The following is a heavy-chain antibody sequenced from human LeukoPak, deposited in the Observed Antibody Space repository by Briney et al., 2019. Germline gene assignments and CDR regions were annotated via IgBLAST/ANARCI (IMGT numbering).Heavy chain of an antibody. V-gene: IGHV3-21*01. CDR2: ITSSSAYI. CDR1: GFTFSSYA. J-gene: IGHJ3*02. Sequence: GGPLRLSCAASGFTFSSYAMHWVRQAPGKGLEWVSSITSSSAYIYYADSVKGRFTLSRDDAKNSVYLQMNSLRAEDTAVYFCARDGARRDAFDIWGQGTMVTVSS. CDR3: ARDGARRDAFDI. D-gene: IGHD3-16*01.